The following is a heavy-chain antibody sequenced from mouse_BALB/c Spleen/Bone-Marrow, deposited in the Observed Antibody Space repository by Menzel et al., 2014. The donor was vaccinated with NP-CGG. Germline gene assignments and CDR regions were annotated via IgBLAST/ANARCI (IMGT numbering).Heavy chain of an antibody. CDR3: ARWGWSFDY. Sequence: QVHVKQSGAELMKPGASVKMSCKATGYTFSDYWIEWVKQRPGHGLEGIGEILPGSGSTNCNEKFKGKATFTVEASSNTAYMHLSSLTSEDSAVYFCARWGWSFDYWGQGTTLTVSS. J-gene: IGHJ2*01. CDR2: ILPGSGST. V-gene: IGHV1-9*01. CDR1: GYTFSDYW. D-gene: IGHD2-3*01.